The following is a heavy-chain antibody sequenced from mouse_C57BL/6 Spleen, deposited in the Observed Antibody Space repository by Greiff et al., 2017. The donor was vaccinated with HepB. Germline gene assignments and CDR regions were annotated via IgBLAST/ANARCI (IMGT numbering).Heavy chain of an antibody. CDR1: GYAFSSSW. D-gene: IGHD2-2*01. V-gene: IGHV1-82*01. J-gene: IGHJ4*01. CDR2: IYPGDGDT. Sequence: VQLQQSGPELVKPGASVKISCKASGYAFSSSWMNWVKQRPGKGLEWIGRIYPGDGDTNYNGKFKGKATLTAEKSSSTAYMQLSSLTSEDSAVYFCGGSTMVTTGAMDYWGQGTSVTVSS. CDR3: GGSTMVTTGAMDY.